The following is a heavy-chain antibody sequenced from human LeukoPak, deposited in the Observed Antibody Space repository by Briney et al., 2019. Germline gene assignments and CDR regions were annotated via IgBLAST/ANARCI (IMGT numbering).Heavy chain of an antibody. CDR2: ISSSSSYT. Sequence: PRGSPRLSCTASGFTFSDYYMSWIRQAPGKGLEWVSYISSSSSYTKYADSVKGRFTISRDNARNSLYLQMNSLRAEDTAVYYCLPLLSRPYVEDGFDIWGQGTLVTVSS. D-gene: IGHD2/OR15-2a*01. V-gene: IGHV3-11*06. CDR1: GFTFSDYY. CDR3: LPLLSRPYVEDGFDI. J-gene: IGHJ3*02.